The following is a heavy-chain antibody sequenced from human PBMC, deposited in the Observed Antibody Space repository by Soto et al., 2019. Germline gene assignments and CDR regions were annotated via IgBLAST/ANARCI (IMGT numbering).Heavy chain of an antibody. CDR3: ARDDEVVGWFEP. J-gene: IGHJ5*02. D-gene: IGHD2-2*01. V-gene: IGHV4-34*01. CDR2: INHSGST. Sequence: SETLSLTCAFYGGSFSGYYWSWIRQPPGKGLEWIGEINHSGSTNYNPSLKSRVTISVDTSKNQFSLKLSSVTAADTAVYYCARDDEVVGWFEPWGQGTLVIMSS. CDR1: GGSFSGYY.